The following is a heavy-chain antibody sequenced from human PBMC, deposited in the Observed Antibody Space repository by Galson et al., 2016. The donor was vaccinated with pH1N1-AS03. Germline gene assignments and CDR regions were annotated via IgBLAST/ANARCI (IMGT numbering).Heavy chain of an antibody. D-gene: IGHD3-3*01. V-gene: IGHV3-64*01. CDR1: GFTFSDYA. CDR2: ISSDASGT. CDR3: ARRRSYYDFWSGYSDY. J-gene: IGHJ4*02. Sequence: SLRLSCAASGFTFSDYAMHWVRQAPGKGLEYISAISSDASGTYYANSVKGRFTISRDNSKNTVYLQMGSLRAEDMAVYYCARRRSYYDFWSGYSDYWGQGTLVTVSS.